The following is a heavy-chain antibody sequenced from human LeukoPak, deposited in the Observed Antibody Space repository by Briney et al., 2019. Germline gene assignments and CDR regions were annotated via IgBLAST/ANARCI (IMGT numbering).Heavy chain of an antibody. V-gene: IGHV3-74*03. Sequence: SGGSLRLSWEAPGSTFNTYWMHWSRKAPGKGRGGVSRINGDGSSTTYADSVKGRFTISRDNAKNTLYLQMNSLRAEDTAVYYCARDMEMATISGFDYWGRGTLVTVSS. CDR2: INGDGSST. D-gene: IGHD5-24*01. J-gene: IGHJ4*02. CDR1: GSTFNTYW. CDR3: ARDMEMATISGFDY.